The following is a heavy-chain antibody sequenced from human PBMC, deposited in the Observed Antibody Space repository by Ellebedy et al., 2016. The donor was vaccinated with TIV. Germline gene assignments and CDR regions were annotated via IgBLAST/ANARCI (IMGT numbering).Heavy chain of an antibody. V-gene: IGHV3-7*01. Sequence: GGSLRLSCVASGFNFGDYWVTWVRQAPGKRPEWVATIKQDGSEKYYVDSVRGRFTISRDNAKNSMFLQMNSLRAEDTAVYYCARGRTSYGPWGQGTLVIVSS. CDR3: ARGRTSYGP. CDR1: GFNFGDYW. CDR2: IKQDGSEK. D-gene: IGHD3/OR15-3a*01. J-gene: IGHJ5*02.